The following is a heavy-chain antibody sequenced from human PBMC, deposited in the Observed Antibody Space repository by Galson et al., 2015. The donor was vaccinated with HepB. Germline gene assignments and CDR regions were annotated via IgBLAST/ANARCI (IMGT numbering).Heavy chain of an antibody. D-gene: IGHD1-26*01. J-gene: IGHJ3*02. V-gene: IGHV3-48*03. CDR1: GFTFSSYD. Sequence: SLRLSCAASGFTFSSYDMNWVRQAPGKGLEWVSYISSSGSTIYYADSVKGRFTISRDNAKNSLYLQMNSLRAEDTAVYYCAARGSPGAFDIWGQGTMVTVSS. CDR3: AARGSPGAFDI. CDR2: ISSSGSTI.